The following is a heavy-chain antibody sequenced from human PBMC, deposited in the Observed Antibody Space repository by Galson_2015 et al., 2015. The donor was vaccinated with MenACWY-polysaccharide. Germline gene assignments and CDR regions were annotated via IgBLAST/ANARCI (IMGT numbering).Heavy chain of an antibody. D-gene: IGHD5-12*01. J-gene: IGHJ2*01. CDR2: TNTDGSST. Sequence: SLRLSCAASGFTFSSYWMHWVRQAPGKGLVWVSRTNTDGSSTSSADSVKGRFTISRDNAKNTLYLQMNSLRAEDTAVYYCVRMGGGYRSYWNFDLWGRGTLVTVSS. V-gene: IGHV3-74*01. CDR3: VRMGGGYRSYWNFDL. CDR1: GFTFSSYW.